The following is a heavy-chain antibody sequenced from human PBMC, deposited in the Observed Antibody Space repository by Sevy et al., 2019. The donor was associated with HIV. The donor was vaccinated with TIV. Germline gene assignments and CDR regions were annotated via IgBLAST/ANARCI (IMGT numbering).Heavy chain of an antibody. CDR2: IYYSGST. CDR1: GGSISSYY. Sequence: SETLSLTCTVSGGSISSYYWSWIRQPPGKGLEWIGYIYYSGSTNYNPSLKSRITISVDTSKNQFSLKLSSVTAADTAVYYCASFIIAAAGTGHFDYWGQGTLVTVSS. D-gene: IGHD6-13*01. V-gene: IGHV4-59*01. CDR3: ASFIIAAAGTGHFDY. J-gene: IGHJ4*02.